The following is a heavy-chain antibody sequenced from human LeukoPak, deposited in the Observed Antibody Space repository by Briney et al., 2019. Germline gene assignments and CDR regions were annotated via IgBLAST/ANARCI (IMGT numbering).Heavy chain of an antibody. CDR1: GYSISSGYY. D-gene: IGHD5-12*01. J-gene: IGHJ3*02. Sequence: PSETLSLTCAVSGYSISSGYYWGWIRQPPGKGLEWIGSIYHSGSTYYNPSLKSRVTISVDTSKNQFSLKLGSVTAADTAVYYCARRLVATITSAFDIWGQGTMVTVSS. CDR2: IYHSGST. CDR3: ARRLVATITSAFDI. V-gene: IGHV4-38-2*01.